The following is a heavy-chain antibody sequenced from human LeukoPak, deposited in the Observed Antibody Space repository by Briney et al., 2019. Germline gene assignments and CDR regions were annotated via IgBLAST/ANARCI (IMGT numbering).Heavy chain of an antibody. D-gene: IGHD6-6*01. CDR1: GFTVSSNY. CDR3: ARAARQLYDAFDI. Sequence: GGSLRLSCAASGFTVSSNYMSWVRQAPGKGLEWVSVIYSGGSTYYADSVKGRFTISRDNSKNTLYLQTNSLRAEDTAVYYCARAARQLYDAFDIWGQGTMVTVSS. J-gene: IGHJ3*02. V-gene: IGHV3-53*01. CDR2: IYSGGST.